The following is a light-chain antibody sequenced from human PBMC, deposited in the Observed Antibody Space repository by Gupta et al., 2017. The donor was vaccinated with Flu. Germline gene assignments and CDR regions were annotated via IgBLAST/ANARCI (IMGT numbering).Light chain of an antibody. CDR2: DDS. J-gene: IGLJ2*01. Sequence: LTPIRAVSVAPGQTAKMTCGGDNIGRKSVHWYQQKPGQAPVVVVYDDSDRPSGIPERFSGSNSGNTATLTISTVEAGDEAEYYGQVWHISSDHLRVFGGGTKLTV. V-gene: IGLV3-21*02. CDR3: QVWHISSDHLRV. CDR1: NIGRKS.